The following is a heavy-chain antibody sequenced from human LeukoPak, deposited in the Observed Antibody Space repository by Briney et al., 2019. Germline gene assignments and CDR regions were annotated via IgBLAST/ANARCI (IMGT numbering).Heavy chain of an antibody. Sequence: GGSLRLYCAASGFTFSSYAMSWVRQAPGKGLEWVSAISGSGGSTYYADSVKGRFTISRDNSKNTLYLQMNSLRAEDRAVYYCANLMVRGSGSDYWGQGTLVAVSS. D-gene: IGHD3-10*01. CDR1: GFTFSSYA. V-gene: IGHV3-23*01. J-gene: IGHJ4*02. CDR3: ANLMVRGSGSDY. CDR2: ISGSGGST.